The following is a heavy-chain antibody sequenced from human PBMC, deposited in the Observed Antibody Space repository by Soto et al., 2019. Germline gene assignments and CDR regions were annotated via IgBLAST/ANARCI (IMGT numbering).Heavy chain of an antibody. Sequence: PGGSLRLSCAASGFTFSSYGMHWVRQAPGKGLEWVSRINSDGSSTSYADSVKGRFTISRDNAKNTLYLQMNSLRAEDTAVYYYAKYYYGMDVWGQGTTVTVSS. CDR3: AKYYYGMDV. CDR1: GFTFSSYG. J-gene: IGHJ6*02. V-gene: IGHV3-74*01. CDR2: INSDGSST.